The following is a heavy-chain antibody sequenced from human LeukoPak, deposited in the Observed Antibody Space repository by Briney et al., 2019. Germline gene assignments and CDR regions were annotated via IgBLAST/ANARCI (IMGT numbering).Heavy chain of an antibody. J-gene: IGHJ6*02. V-gene: IGHV4-59*01. CDR3: ARGRSNYYGMDV. Sequence: PSETLSLTCSVSDGSINSYYWNWIRRPPGKGLEWIGYIYYNENTNYSPSLKSRVTMSVDTSKNLFSLKVSSVTAADTAVYHCARGRSNYYGMDVWGQGTTVTVSS. D-gene: IGHD1-26*01. CDR2: IYYNENT. CDR1: DGSINSYY.